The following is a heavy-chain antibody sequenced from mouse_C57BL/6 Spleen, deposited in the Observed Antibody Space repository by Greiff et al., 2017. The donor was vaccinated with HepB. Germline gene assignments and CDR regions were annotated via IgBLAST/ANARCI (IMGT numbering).Heavy chain of an antibody. V-gene: IGHV1-54*01. D-gene: IGHD2-3*01. Sequence: QVQLKQSGAELVRPGTSVKVSCKASGYAFTNYLIEWVKQRPGQGLEWIGVINPGSGGTNYNEKFKGKATLTADKSSSTAYMQLSSLTSEDSAVYFCARTSYDGYYGFDYWGQGTTLTVSS. CDR2: INPGSGGT. J-gene: IGHJ2*01. CDR1: GYAFTNYL. CDR3: ARTSYDGYYGFDY.